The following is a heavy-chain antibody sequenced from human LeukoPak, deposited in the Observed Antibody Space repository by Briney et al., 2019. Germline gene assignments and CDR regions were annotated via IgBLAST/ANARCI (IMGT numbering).Heavy chain of an antibody. CDR1: GFTFSSYA. CDR3: AKDTSIGKYCTNGVCSPFDY. Sequence: PGGSLTLSCAGSGFTFSSYAMSWVRQAPGQGLEWVSAISDSGDYTSYADSVRGRFTISRDNSRNTLYLQMIRLRPEDTAVYYCAKDTSIGKYCTNGVCSPFDYWGQGTLVTVSS. J-gene: IGHJ4*02. D-gene: IGHD2-8*01. V-gene: IGHV3-23*01. CDR2: ISDSGDYT.